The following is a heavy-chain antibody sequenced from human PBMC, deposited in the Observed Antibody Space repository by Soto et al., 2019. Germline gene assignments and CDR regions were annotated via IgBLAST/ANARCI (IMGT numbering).Heavy chain of an antibody. CDR1: GGTFSDYT. CDR2: VIPIFDTA. D-gene: IGHD1-1*01. J-gene: IGHJ6*02. Sequence: SVKVSCKASGGTFSDYTINWVRQAPGQRLEWMGGVIPIFDTANYAEKFQGRATITADESTSTSYMEVSSLRSEDTAVYYCARNGTLTRTGYSYGMDAWCQGTMVTVSS. V-gene: IGHV1-69*13. CDR3: ARNGTLTRTGYSYGMDA.